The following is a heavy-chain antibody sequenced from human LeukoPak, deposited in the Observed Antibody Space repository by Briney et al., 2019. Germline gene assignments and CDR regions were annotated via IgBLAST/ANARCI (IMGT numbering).Heavy chain of an antibody. CDR1: GFTFSSYG. Sequence: GRSLRLSCAASGFTFSSYGMHWVRQAPGKGLDWVAFISYDGSHKYYADSVRGRFTISRDNSKNTLYLQMNSLRAEDTAVYYCAKDSSSWYYFDYWGQGTLVTVSS. CDR2: ISYDGSHK. D-gene: IGHD6-13*01. V-gene: IGHV3-30*18. J-gene: IGHJ4*02. CDR3: AKDSSSWYYFDY.